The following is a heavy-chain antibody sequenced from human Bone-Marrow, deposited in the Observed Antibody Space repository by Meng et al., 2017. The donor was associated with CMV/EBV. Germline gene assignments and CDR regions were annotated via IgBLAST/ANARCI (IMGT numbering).Heavy chain of an antibody. CDR3: ARDRCSSTSCPVDY. V-gene: IGHV3-74*01. Sequence: GSLKISCAASGFTFSSYWMDWVRQAPGKGLVWVSRIKSDGSSTTYADSVKGRFTISRDNAKNSLYLQMNSLRAEDTAVYYCARDRCSSTSCPVDYWGQGTLVTVYS. J-gene: IGHJ4*02. CDR1: GFTFSSYW. D-gene: IGHD2-2*01. CDR2: IKSDGSST.